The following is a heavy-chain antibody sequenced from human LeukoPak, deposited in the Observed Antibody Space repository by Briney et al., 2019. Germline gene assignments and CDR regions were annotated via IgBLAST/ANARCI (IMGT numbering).Heavy chain of an antibody. Sequence: PGGSLRLSCAASGFTFSSYNMHWVRQAPGKGLEWVALMLSDGSIKYYADSVKGRFTISRDNSKNTLFLQMNSLRAEDTAVYYCAKDSGYSYGHGLDYWGQGTLVTVSS. CDR1: GFTFSSYN. CDR2: MLSDGSIK. V-gene: IGHV3-33*06. CDR3: AKDSGYSYGHGLDY. D-gene: IGHD5-18*01. J-gene: IGHJ4*02.